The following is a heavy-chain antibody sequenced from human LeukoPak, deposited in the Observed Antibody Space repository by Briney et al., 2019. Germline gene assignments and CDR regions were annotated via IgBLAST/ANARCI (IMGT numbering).Heavy chain of an antibody. D-gene: IGHD6-19*01. CDR1: GFTFSNYW. CDR3: SGGPYSSGPCG. Sequence: GGSLRLSCAAAGFTFSNYWMQWVRQVPGKGLVWVSRINSDGSSTNYADSVKGRFTISRDNAKNTLYLQMNSLRAEDTAVYYCSGGPYSSGPCGGGQGTLVTVFS. V-gene: IGHV3-74*01. CDR2: INSDGSST. J-gene: IGHJ4*02.